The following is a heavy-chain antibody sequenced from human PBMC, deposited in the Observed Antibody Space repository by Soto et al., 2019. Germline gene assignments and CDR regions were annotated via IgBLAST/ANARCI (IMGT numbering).Heavy chain of an antibody. CDR2: INPNSGGT. CDR1: GYTFTGYY. V-gene: IGHV1-2*02. CDR3: ARSAVVVTAGLHY. Sequence: ASVKVSCKASGYTFTGYYMHWVRQAPGQGLEWMGWINPNSGGTNHAQKFQGRVTMTRDTSISTAYMELSRLRSDDTAVYYCARSAVVVTAGLHYWGQGTLVTVSS. J-gene: IGHJ4*02. D-gene: IGHD2-21*02.